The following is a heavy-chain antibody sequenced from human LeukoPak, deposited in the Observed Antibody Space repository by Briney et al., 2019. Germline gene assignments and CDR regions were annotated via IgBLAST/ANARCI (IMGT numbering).Heavy chain of an antibody. CDR3: ARMSGSRLPGY. Sequence: PGGSLRLSCAASRFSFSNHSMNWVRQAPGRGLEWVSYISNSGSAKYYAASVKGRLTISRDNGKNSLYLQMNSLRAEDTAVYYCARMSGSRLPGYWGQGTLVTVSS. V-gene: IGHV3-48*01. CDR2: ISNSGSAK. D-gene: IGHD3-3*01. CDR1: RFSFSNHS. J-gene: IGHJ4*02.